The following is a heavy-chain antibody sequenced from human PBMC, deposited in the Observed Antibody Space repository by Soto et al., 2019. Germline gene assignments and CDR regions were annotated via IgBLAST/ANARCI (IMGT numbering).Heavy chain of an antibody. CDR3: AREQYNWKL. CDR2: VYHTGNT. J-gene: IGHJ4*02. CDR1: GVSITPYY. V-gene: IGHV4-59*01. D-gene: IGHD1-20*01. Sequence: SETLSLTCTVSGVSITPYYWTWIRHPPGKGLEWIGYVYHTGNTYYNPSLKSRVTISLDTSKNQVSLRLKSVTAADTAVYYCAREQYNWKLWGQGTLVTVS.